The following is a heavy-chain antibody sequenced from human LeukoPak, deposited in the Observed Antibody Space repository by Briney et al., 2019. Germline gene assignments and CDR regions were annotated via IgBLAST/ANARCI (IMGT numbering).Heavy chain of an antibody. Sequence: GGSLRLSCAASGFTFSSFAMTWVRQAPGKGLEWVSGIIDTGGATYYADSVKGRFTISRDNSKNTLFLQMNSLRAEDTAVYYCAKFNGHPTTNYYMDVWGEGTTVTVSS. J-gene: IGHJ6*04. V-gene: IGHV3-23*01. CDR2: IIDTGGAT. D-gene: IGHD3-10*01. CDR3: AKFNGHPTTNYYMDV. CDR1: GFTFSSFA.